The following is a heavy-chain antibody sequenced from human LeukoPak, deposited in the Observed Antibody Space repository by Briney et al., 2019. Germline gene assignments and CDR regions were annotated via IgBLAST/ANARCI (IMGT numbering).Heavy chain of an antibody. CDR3: AKGRVGHSPGYYYGNDAFDI. Sequence: PGGSLRLSCAASGFSFITYWMGWVRQAPGKGLEWVANIRHDGGETYYVRSVKGRFTISRDNPKNTLYLQMNSLRAEDTAVYYCAKGRVGHSPGYYYGNDAFDIWGLGTMVTVSS. J-gene: IGHJ3*02. CDR2: IRHDGGET. D-gene: IGHD3-22*01. CDR1: GFSFITYW. V-gene: IGHV3-7*03.